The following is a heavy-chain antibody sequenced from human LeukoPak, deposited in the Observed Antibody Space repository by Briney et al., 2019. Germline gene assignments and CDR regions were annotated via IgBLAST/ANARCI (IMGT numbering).Heavy chain of an antibody. J-gene: IGHJ5*02. V-gene: IGHV4-61*01. CDR3: ACAWIQPAEGAGSWYATPSNWFDP. CDR2: INHSGST. Sequence: PSETLSLTCTVSGGSVSSGSYYWSWIRQPPGKGLEWIGEINHSGSTNYNPSLKSRVTISVDTSKNQFSLKLSSVTAADTAVYYCACAWIQPAEGAGSWYATPSNWFDPWGQGTLVTVSS. CDR1: GGSVSSGSYY. D-gene: IGHD5-18*01.